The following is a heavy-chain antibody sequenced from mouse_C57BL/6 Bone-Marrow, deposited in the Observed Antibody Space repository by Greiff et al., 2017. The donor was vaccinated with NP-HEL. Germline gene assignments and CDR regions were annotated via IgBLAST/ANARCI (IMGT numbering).Heavy chain of an antibody. V-gene: IGHV1-62-2*01. J-gene: IGHJ2*01. D-gene: IGHD4-1*01. CDR2: FYPGSGSI. Sequence: VKVVESGAELVKPGASVKLSCKASGYTFTEYTIHWVKQRSGQGLEWIGWFYPGSGSIKYNEKFKDKATLTADKSSSTVYMELSRLTSEDSAVYFCARHEEETGPSYYFDYWGQGTTLTVSS. CDR3: ARHEEETGPSYYFDY. CDR1: GYTFTEYT.